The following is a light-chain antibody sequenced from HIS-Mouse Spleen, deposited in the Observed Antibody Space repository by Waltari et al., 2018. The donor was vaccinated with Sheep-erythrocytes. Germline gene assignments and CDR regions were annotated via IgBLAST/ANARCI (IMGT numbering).Light chain of an antibody. CDR2: DAS. V-gene: IGKV3-11*01. CDR3: QQRSNWLT. Sequence: DIVFTQSPATLSLSPGERATLPCRASQSVSSYLAWYQQKPGQAPRLLIYDASNRAAGIPAMFSGSGSGTDFTLTISSLEPEDFAVYYCQQRSNWLTFGGGTKVEIK. J-gene: IGKJ4*01. CDR1: QSVSSY.